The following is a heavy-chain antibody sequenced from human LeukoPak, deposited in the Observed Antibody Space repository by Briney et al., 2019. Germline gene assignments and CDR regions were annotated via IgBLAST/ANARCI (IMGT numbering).Heavy chain of an antibody. CDR3: AKLSRPDWNLVWFDR. V-gene: IGHV3-23*01. D-gene: IGHD1-7*01. CDR1: GFTFSSYA. J-gene: IGHJ5*02. Sequence: PGGSLTLSCAASGFTFSSYAMRWLRQAPGEGVEWVSGISGSAGSTYYADSVKGRLTISRDNSKNTLYLQMNSLRVEDTAVYYGAKLSRPDWNLVWFDRWREGTLVTVST. CDR2: ISGSAGST.